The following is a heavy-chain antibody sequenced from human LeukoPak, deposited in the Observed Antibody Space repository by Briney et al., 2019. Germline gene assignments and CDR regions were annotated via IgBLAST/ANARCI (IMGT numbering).Heavy chain of an antibody. Sequence: PGGSLRLSCAASGFTFSDYYMSWIRQAPGKGLEWVSYISSSGSTIYYADSVKGRFTISRDNAKNSLYLHMNSLRAEDTAVYYCAREPTYSSSWYTNCDYWGQGTLVTVSS. V-gene: IGHV3-11*04. CDR1: GFTFSDYY. CDR2: ISSSGSTI. CDR3: AREPTYSSSWYTNCDY. J-gene: IGHJ4*02. D-gene: IGHD6-13*01.